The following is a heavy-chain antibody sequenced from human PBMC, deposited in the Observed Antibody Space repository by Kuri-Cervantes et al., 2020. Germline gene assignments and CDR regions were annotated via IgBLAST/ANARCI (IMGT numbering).Heavy chain of an antibody. CDR3: ARSRGLYEAPYYFDY. Sequence: LSLTCAASGFTFSSYGMHWVRQAPGKGLEWVAVIWYDGSNKYYADSVRGRFTISRDNSKNTLYLQMNSLRAEDTAVYYCARSRGLYEAPYYFDYWGQGTLVTVSS. J-gene: IGHJ4*02. V-gene: IGHV3-33*01. CDR2: IWYDGSNK. D-gene: IGHD2-8*01. CDR1: GFTFSSYG.